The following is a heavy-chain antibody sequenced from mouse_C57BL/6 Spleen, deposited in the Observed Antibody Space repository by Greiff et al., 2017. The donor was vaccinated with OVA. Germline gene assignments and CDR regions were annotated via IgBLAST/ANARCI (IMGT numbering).Heavy chain of an antibody. D-gene: IGHD2-3*01. CDR1: GYSITSGYY. J-gene: IGHJ3*01. CDR2: ISYDGSN. V-gene: IGHV3-6*01. Sequence: ESGPGLVKPSQSLSLTCSVTGYSITSGYYWNWIRQFPGNKLEWMGYISYDGSNNYNPSLKNRISITRDTSKNQFFLKLNSVTTEDTATYYCASGGYDEGWFAYWGQGTLVTVSA. CDR3: ASGGYDEGWFAY.